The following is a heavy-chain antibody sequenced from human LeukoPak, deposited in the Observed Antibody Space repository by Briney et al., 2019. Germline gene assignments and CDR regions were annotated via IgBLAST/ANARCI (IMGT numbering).Heavy chain of an antibody. CDR2: INPSGGST. CDR1: GYTFTSYY. CDR3: ARAITAGRRFDY. V-gene: IGHV1-46*01. Sequence: ASVKVSRKASGYTFTSYYIHWVRQAPGQGLEWMGIINPSGGSTSYAQKFQGRVTMTRDTSTSTVYMELSSLRSEDTTFYYCARAITAGRRFDYWGQGTLVTVSS. J-gene: IGHJ4*02. D-gene: IGHD6-13*01.